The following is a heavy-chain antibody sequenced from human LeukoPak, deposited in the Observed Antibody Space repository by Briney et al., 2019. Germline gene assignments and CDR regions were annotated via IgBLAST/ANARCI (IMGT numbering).Heavy chain of an antibody. CDR1: GYTFTGYY. D-gene: IGHD3-9*01. Sequence: ASVKVSCKASGYTFTGYYMHWVRQAPGQGLEWMGWINPNSGGTNYAQKFQGRVTMTRDTSISTAYMGLSRLRSDDTAVYYCATAFDQRYYDILTGYPNWGQGTLVTVSS. V-gene: IGHV1-2*02. J-gene: IGHJ4*02. CDR2: INPNSGGT. CDR3: ATAFDQRYYDILTGYPN.